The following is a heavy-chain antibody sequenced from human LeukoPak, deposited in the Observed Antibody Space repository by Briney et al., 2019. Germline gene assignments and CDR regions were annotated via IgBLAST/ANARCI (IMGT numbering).Heavy chain of an antibody. D-gene: IGHD3-3*01. J-gene: IGHJ5*02. CDR1: GYTLINYG. V-gene: IGHV1-18*01. CDR2: IGTYNGNT. CDR3: ARERSGEVESSNWFDP. Sequence: ASVKVSCKASGYTLINYGISWVRQAPGQGLEWMGWIGTYNGNTNYAQKLQGRVTMTTDTSTSTAYMELRSLRSDDTAVYYCARERSGEVESSNWFDPWGQGTLVTVSS.